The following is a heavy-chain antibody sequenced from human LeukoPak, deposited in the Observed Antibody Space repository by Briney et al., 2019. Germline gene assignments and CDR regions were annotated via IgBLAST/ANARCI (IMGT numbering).Heavy chain of an antibody. CDR3: AKDITAYSSSWYNY. D-gene: IGHD6-13*01. Sequence: GGSLRLSCAASGFTFDDYAMHWVRHAPGKGLEWVSGISWNSGSIGYADSVKGRFTISRDNAKNSLYLQMNSLRAEDTALYYCAKDITAYSSSWYNYWGQGTLVTVSS. J-gene: IGHJ4*02. V-gene: IGHV3-9*01. CDR1: GFTFDDYA. CDR2: ISWNSGSI.